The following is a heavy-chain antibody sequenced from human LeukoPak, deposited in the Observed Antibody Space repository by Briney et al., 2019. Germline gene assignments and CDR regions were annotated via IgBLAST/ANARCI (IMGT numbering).Heavy chain of an antibody. CDR1: GFTFRSYS. V-gene: IGHV3-21*01. CDR2: ISRSSSDI. CDR3: ARDPGYPYYYYMDV. Sequence: GGFLRLSCAASGFTFRSYSMNWVRQAPGKGLEWVSSISRSSSDIYYADPVKGRFTISRDNAKNSLYLQMNSLRAEDTAIYYCARDPGYPYYYYMDVWGKGITVTVSS. D-gene: IGHD5-12*01. J-gene: IGHJ6*03.